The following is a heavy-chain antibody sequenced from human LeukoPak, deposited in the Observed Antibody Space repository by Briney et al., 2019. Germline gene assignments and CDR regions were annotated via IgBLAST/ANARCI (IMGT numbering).Heavy chain of an antibody. Sequence: PSETLSLTCTVSGGSISSSSYYWGWIRQPPGKGLEWIGSIYYSGSTYYNPSLKSRVTISVDTSKNQFSLKLSSVTAADTAVYYCARGEACGGDCFDAFDIWGQGTMVTVSS. CDR2: IYYSGST. D-gene: IGHD2-21*02. J-gene: IGHJ3*02. CDR1: GGSISSSSYY. CDR3: ARGEACGGDCFDAFDI. V-gene: IGHV4-39*07.